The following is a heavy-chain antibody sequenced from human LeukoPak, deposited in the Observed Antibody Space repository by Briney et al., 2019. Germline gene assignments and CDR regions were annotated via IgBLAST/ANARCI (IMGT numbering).Heavy chain of an antibody. V-gene: IGHV4-39*01. CDR2: IYHSGST. D-gene: IGHD3-10*01. Sequence: SETLSLTCTVSGGSISSSSYYWGWIRQPPGKGLEWIGSIYHSGSTYYNPSLESRVTISVDTSKNQFSLKLSSVTAADTAVFYCAGSDYYYYMDVWGKGTTVTVSS. CDR1: GGSISSSSYY. CDR3: AGSDYYYYMDV. J-gene: IGHJ6*03.